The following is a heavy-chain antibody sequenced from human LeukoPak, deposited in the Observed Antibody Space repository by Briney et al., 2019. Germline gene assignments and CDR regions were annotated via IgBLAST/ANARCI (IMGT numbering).Heavy chain of an antibody. CDR3: ARLVRYCSTNSCYPFDY. CDR1: GGSISSSSHY. Sequence: PSETLSLTCTVSGGSISSSSHYWGWLRQPPGKGLGWIGSMYYSGGTYYNPSLKSRVTISIDTSKNQYSLKLNSVTAADTAVYYCARLVRYCSTNSCYPFDYWGQGTLVTVSS. J-gene: IGHJ4*02. D-gene: IGHD2-2*01. CDR2: MYYSGGT. V-gene: IGHV4-39*01.